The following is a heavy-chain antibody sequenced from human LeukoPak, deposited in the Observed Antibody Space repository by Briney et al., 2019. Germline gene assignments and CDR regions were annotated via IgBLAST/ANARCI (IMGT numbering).Heavy chain of an antibody. D-gene: IGHD5-12*01. CDR3: ARARRAGIPWITRGWYFDY. CDR1: GFTFSSYW. V-gene: IGHV3-7*01. J-gene: IGHJ4*02. CDR2: IKQDGSEK. Sequence: GGSLRLSCAASGFTFSSYWMSWVRQAPGKGLEWVANIKQDGSEKYYVDSVKGRFTISRDNAKNSLYLQMNSLRAEDTAVYYCARARRAGIPWITRGWYFDYWGQGTLVTVSS.